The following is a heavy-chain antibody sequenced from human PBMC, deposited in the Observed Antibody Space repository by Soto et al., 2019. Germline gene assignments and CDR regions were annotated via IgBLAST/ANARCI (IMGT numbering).Heavy chain of an antibody. J-gene: IGHJ4*02. CDR1: GFTFSRHG. D-gene: IGHD6-13*01. V-gene: IGHV3-23*01. Sequence: VGSLRLSCVASGFTFSRHGLSWVRQAPGKGLEWVSTINPSGDSTFYADSVKGRFTISRDNSKNTVYLQMNSLSVGDTAVYLCAKVDVSTAGSFDYWGQGALVTVSS. CDR2: INPSGDST. CDR3: AKVDVSTAGSFDY.